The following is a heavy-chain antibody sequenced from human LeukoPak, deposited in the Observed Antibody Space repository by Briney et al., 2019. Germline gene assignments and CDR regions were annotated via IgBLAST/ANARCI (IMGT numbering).Heavy chain of an antibody. Sequence: GRSLRLSCAASGFTFSSYGMHWVRQAPGKGLEWVAVIWYDGSNKYYADSVKGRFTISRHNSKNTLYLQMNSLRAEDTAVYYCARALHSNYVYWGQGTLVTVSS. J-gene: IGHJ4*02. CDR3: ARALHSNYVY. D-gene: IGHD4-11*01. CDR1: GFTFSSYG. CDR2: IWYDGSNK. V-gene: IGHV3-33*01.